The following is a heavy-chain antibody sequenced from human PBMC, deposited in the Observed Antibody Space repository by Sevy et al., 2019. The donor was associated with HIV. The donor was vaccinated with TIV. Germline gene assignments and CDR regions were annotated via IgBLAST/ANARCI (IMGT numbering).Heavy chain of an antibody. D-gene: IGHD3-22*01. Sequence: GGCLRLSCAASGFTFSSYSMNWVRQAPGKGLEWVSYISSRSSTIYYADSVKGRFTISRDNAKNSLYLQMNSLRDEDRAVYYCARDHNPYYYDSSGYYGYWGQGTLVTVSS. V-gene: IGHV3-48*02. CDR1: GFTFSSYS. J-gene: IGHJ4*02. CDR2: ISSRSSTI. CDR3: ARDHNPYYYDSSGYYGY.